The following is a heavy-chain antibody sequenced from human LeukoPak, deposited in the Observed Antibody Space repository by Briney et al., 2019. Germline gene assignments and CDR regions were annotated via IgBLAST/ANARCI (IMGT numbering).Heavy chain of an antibody. D-gene: IGHD1-26*01. CDR3: AKGPYSGFS. V-gene: IGHV3-30*18. CDR2: ISYDGGKK. J-gene: IGHJ5*02. Sequence: WGSLRLLCAASWFPFRSHDLHWVRQAPGQGLEWVAIISYDGGKKDYADSVKGRFTISRDNSKNTLYLQMNSLRAEDTAVYYCAKGPYSGFSWGQGTLVTVSS. CDR1: WFPFRSHD.